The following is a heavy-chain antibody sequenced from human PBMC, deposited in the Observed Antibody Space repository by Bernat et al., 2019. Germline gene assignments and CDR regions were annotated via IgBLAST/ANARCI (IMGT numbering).Heavy chain of an antibody. Sequence: EVQLVESGGGLVKPGRSLRLSCAASGFTFTNAWMNWVRQAPGKGVEWVGRIKSKTDGGTTDYAAPVKGRFTISRDDSKNTLYLQMNSLKTEDTAVYYCTTDGIVVVTKALDNWGQGTLVTVSS. CDR1: GFTFTNAW. CDR3: TTDGIVVVTKALDN. V-gene: IGHV3-15*07. D-gene: IGHD3-22*01. J-gene: IGHJ4*02. CDR2: IKSKTDGGTT.